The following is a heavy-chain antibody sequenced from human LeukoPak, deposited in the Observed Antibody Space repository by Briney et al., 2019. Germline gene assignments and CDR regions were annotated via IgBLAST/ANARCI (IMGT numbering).Heavy chain of an antibody. CDR3: ARDRFRVPIDH. J-gene: IGHJ4*02. CDR1: GFTFSSYC. V-gene: IGHV3-7*05. Sequence: QPGGSLSLSCAASGFTFSSYCMSWVRQAPGRGLEWVANIKQDGSEKYYVDSGKGRFTISGDNANNFLYLQMNRLRAEDTALYYCARDRFRVPIDHWGQGTLVTVSS. D-gene: IGHD5/OR15-5a*01. CDR2: IKQDGSEK.